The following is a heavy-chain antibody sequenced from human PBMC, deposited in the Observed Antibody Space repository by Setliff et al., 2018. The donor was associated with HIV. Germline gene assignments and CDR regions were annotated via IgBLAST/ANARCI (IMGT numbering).Heavy chain of an antibody. CDR2: IYYSGST. V-gene: IGHV4-39*01. J-gene: IGHJ5*02. CDR1: GGSISSGGYY. Sequence: SETLSLTCTVSGGSISSGGYYWSWIRQHPGKGLEWIGSIYYSGSTYYNPSLKSRVTISVDTSKNQFSLKLSSVTAADTAVYYCASEQTYYDFWSGYYLGGVFDPWGQGTLVTVSS. D-gene: IGHD3-3*01. CDR3: ASEQTYYDFWSGYYLGGVFDP.